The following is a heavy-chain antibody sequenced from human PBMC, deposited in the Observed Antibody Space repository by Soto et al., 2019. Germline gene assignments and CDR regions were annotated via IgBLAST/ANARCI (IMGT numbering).Heavy chain of an antibody. CDR2: IWYDGSNK. D-gene: IGHD4-17*01. J-gene: IGHJ4*02. V-gene: IGHV3-33*01. Sequence: QVQLVESGGGVVQPGRSLRLSCAASGFTFSSYGMHWVRHAPGKGLEWVAVIWYDGSNKYYADSVKGRFTISRDNSKNTLYLQMNSLRAEDTAVYYCARGPTPNDYGHFASSGYWGQGTLVTVSS. CDR1: GFTFSSYG. CDR3: ARGPTPNDYGHFASSGY.